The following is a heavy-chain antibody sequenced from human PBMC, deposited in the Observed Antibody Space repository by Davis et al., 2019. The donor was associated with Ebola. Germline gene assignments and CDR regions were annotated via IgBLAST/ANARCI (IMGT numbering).Heavy chain of an antibody. D-gene: IGHD3-10*01. CDR2: ISSRSTTI. J-gene: IGHJ5*02. CDR1: GFTFSSFG. CDR3: AIDRITIVRGLSLGFDP. Sequence: PGGSLRLSCAASGFTFSSFGMNWVRQAPGKGLEWVSYISSRSTTIYYADSVKGRFTISRDSAKNSLYLQMNSLRDEDTAVYYCAIDRITIVRGLSLGFDPWGQGTLVTVSS. V-gene: IGHV3-48*02.